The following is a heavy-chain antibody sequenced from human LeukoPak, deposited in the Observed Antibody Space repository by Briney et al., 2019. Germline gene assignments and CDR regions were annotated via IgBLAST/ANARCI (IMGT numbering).Heavy chain of an antibody. CDR1: GGSISSSSYY. CDR2: IYYSGST. D-gene: IGHD3-16*02. J-gene: IGHJ5*02. Sequence: SETLSLTCTVSGGSISSSSYYWGWIRQPPGKGLEWIGSIYYSGSTYYNPSLKSRVTISVDTSKNQFSLKLSSVTAADTAVYYCARDLGVYYDYVWGSYRPNWFDPWGQGTLVTVSS. CDR3: ARDLGVYYDYVWGSYRPNWFDP. V-gene: IGHV4-39*07.